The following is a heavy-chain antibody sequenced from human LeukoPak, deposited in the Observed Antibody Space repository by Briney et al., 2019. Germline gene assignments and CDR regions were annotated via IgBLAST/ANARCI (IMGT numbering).Heavy chain of an antibody. CDR2: INHSGST. V-gene: IGHV4-34*01. CDR3: ASRGRRTYYYDSSATKVGYFDY. CDR1: GGSFSGYY. J-gene: IGHJ4*02. Sequence: PSETLSLTCAVYGGSFSGYYWSWIRQPPGKGLEWIGEINHSGSTNYNPSLKSRVTISVDTSKNQFSLKLSSVTAADTAVYYCASRGRRTYYYDSSATKVGYFDYWGQGTLVTVSS. D-gene: IGHD3-22*01.